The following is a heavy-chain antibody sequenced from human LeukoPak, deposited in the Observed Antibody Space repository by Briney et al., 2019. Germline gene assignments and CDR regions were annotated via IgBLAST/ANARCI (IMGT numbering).Heavy chain of an antibody. J-gene: IGHJ3*02. CDR2: ISAYNGNT. CDR1: GYTFTSYG. Sequence: ASVKVSCKASGYTFTSYGISWVRQAPGQGLEWMGWISAYNGNTNYAQKLQGRVTMTTDTSTSTAYMELRSLRAEDTAVYYCARGGKRRGITLIVATSTPRDAFDIWGQGTMVTVSS. V-gene: IGHV1-18*01. CDR3: ARGGKRRGITLIVATSTPRDAFDI. D-gene: IGHD3-22*01.